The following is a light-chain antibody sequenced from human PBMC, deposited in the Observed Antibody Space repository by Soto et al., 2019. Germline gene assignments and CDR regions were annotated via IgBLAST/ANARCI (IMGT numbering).Light chain of an antibody. Sequence: EIALTQSPATLSLSPGERATLSCRASQSFSSDFAWYQQKPGQAPSLLIYDASKRATGIPARFSGMAFGTDFTLTISSLEPEDFAVYYCQQRSNWPPVITFGQGPRLEIK. CDR1: QSFSSD. J-gene: IGKJ5*01. CDR3: QQRSNWPPVIT. CDR2: DAS. V-gene: IGKV3-11*01.